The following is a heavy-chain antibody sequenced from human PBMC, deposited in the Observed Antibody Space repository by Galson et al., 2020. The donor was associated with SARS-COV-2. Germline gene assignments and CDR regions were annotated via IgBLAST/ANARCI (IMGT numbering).Heavy chain of an antibody. V-gene: IGHV4-34*01. J-gene: IGHJ6*02. CDR2: IYHSGRT. CDR1: GGSFSAYY. D-gene: IGHD3-22*01. Sequence: SETLSLTCTVYGGSFSAYYWSWIRQLPGKGLEWIGDIYHSGRTNYNPSLKSRVTISVDASKNQFSLNLGFGTAADAAVYYCARAPTSSGFLYYYYYGMDVWGQGTTVTVSS. CDR3: ARAPTSSGFLYYYYYGMDV.